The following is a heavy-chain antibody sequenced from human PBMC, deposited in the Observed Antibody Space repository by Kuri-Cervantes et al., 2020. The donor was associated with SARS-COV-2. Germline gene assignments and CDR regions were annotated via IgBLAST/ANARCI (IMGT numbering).Heavy chain of an antibody. V-gene: IGHV4-61*01. CDR3: ARTRFLEWSYIQH. J-gene: IGHJ1*01. D-gene: IGHD3-3*01. CDR1: GGSVSSGSYY. Sequence: SETLSLTCTVSGGSVSSGSYYWGWIRQPPGKGLEWIGYIYYSGSTNYNPSLKSRVTISVDTSKNQFSLKLSSVTAADTAVYYCARTRFLEWSYIQHWGQGTLVTVSS. CDR2: IYYSGST.